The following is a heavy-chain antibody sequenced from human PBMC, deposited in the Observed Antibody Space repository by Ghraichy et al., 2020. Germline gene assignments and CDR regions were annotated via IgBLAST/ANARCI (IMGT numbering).Heavy chain of an antibody. CDR3: ARAGHYDFWSGYPRYYYYYGMDV. CDR2: INAGNGNT. J-gene: IGHJ6*04. V-gene: IGHV1-3*01. Sequence: ASVKVSCKASGYTFTSYAMHWVRQAPGQRLEWMGWINAGNGNTKYSQKFQGRVTITRDTSASTAYMELSSLRSEDTAVYYCARAGHYDFWSGYPRYYYYYGMDVWGKGTTVTVSS. D-gene: IGHD3-3*01. CDR1: GYTFTSYA.